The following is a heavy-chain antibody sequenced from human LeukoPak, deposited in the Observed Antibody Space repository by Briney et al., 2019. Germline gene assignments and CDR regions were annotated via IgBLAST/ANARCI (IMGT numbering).Heavy chain of an antibody. V-gene: IGHV4-34*01. CDR3: ARRTAGFGSPWYFDL. D-gene: IGHD1-26*01. CDR2: INHSGST. Sequence: KPSETLSLTCAVYGGSFSGYYWSWIRQPPGKGLEWIGEINHSGSTNYNPSLKSRVTISVDTSKNQFSLKLSSVTAADTAVYYCARRTAGFGSPWYFDLWGRGTLVTVSS. CDR1: GGSFSGYY. J-gene: IGHJ2*01.